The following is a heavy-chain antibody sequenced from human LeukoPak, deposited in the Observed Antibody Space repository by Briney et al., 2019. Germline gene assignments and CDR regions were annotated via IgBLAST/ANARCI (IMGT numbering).Heavy chain of an antibody. V-gene: IGHV4-30-4*08. D-gene: IGHD2-2*01. J-gene: IGHJ4*02. CDR1: GGSISSGDYY. Sequence: SETLSLTCTVSGGSISSGDYYWSWIRQPPGKGLEWIGYIYYSGSTYYNPSLMSRVTISVDTSKNQFSLKLSSVTAADTAVYYCARDPSSQLGFDYWGQGTLVTVSS. CDR3: ARDPSSQLGFDY. CDR2: IYYSGST.